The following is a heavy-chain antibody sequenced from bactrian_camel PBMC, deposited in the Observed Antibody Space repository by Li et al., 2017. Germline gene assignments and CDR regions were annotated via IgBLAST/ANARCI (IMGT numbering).Heavy chain of an antibody. D-gene: IGHD2*01. CDR3: AKALGGGSYYTGEYGY. V-gene: IGHV3S6*01. Sequence: HVQLVESGGGLVQPGGSLRLSCQASGVPFGRAAIHWVRRAPGKGLEWVGSIYIDGRGPYYADSVKGRFTISRDNAKNTVYLQMDNLKSEDTALYYCAKALGGGSYYTGEYGYWGQGTQVTVS. CDR2: IYIDGRGP. CDR1: GVPFGRAA. J-gene: IGHJ4*01.